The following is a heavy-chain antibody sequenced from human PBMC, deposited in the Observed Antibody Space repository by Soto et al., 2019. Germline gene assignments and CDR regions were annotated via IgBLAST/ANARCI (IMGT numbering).Heavy chain of an antibody. CDR1: GGSISSYY. CDR3: ARHVGYCSGGSCYLDWPHAFDP. CDR2: IYYSGST. Sequence: PSETLSLTCTVSGGSISSYYWSWIRQPPGKGLEWIGYIYYSGSTNYNPSLKSRVTISVDTSKNQFSLKLSSVTAADTAVYYCARHVGYCSGGSCYLDWPHAFDPWGQGTLVTVSS. D-gene: IGHD2-15*01. V-gene: IGHV4-59*08. J-gene: IGHJ5*02.